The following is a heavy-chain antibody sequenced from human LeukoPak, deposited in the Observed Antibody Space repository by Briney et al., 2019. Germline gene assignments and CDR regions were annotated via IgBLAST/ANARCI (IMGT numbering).Heavy chain of an antibody. CDR2: IWYDGSNK. Sequence: GGSLRLSCAASGFTFSSYGMHWVRRAPGKGLEWVAVIWYDGSNKYYADSVKGRFTISRDNSKNTLYLQMNSLRAEDTAVYYCAKDRWTGTTFSYYFDYWGQGTLVTASS. CDR1: GFTFSSYG. D-gene: IGHD1-7*01. V-gene: IGHV3-33*06. J-gene: IGHJ4*02. CDR3: AKDRWTGTTFSYYFDY.